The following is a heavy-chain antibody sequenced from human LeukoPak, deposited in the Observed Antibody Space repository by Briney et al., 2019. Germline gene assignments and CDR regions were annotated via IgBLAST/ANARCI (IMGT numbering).Heavy chain of an antibody. V-gene: IGHV4-4*07. Sequence: SETLSLTCTVSGGSISSYYWSWIRQPAGKGLEWIGRIYTSGSTNYNPSLKSRVTMSVDTSKNQFSLKLSSVTAADTAVYYCARASRLIYSSSWFTPFDYWGQGTLVTVSS. J-gene: IGHJ4*02. CDR2: IYTSGST. CDR3: ARASRLIYSSSWFTPFDY. D-gene: IGHD6-13*01. CDR1: GGSISSYY.